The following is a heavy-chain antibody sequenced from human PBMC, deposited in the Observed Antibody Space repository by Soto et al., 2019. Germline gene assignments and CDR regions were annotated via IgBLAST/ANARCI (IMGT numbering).Heavy chain of an antibody. CDR2: ISGSGGST. CDR1: GFTFSSYA. J-gene: IGHJ4*02. V-gene: IGHV3-23*01. Sequence: EVQLLESGGGLVQPGGSLRLSCAASGFTFSSYAMSWVRQAPGKGLEWVSAISGSGGSTYYADSVKGRFTISRDISQNTLYLRMNSLSAEDTAVDDCAKGDYELGDYWGQGTLVTVSS. D-gene: IGHD4-17*01. CDR3: AKGDYELGDY.